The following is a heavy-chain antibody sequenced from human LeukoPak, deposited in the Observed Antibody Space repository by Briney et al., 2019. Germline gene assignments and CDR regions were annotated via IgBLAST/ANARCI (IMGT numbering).Heavy chain of an antibody. V-gene: IGHV3-23*01. Sequence: GGSLRLSCAASVLTFSSYAMSWVRQAPGKGLEWVSAISGSGGSTYYADSVKGRFTISRDNSKNTLYLQMNSLRAEDTAVYYCAKDVEASFDYWGQGTLVTVSS. J-gene: IGHJ4*02. CDR1: VLTFSSYA. D-gene: IGHD1-26*01. CDR2: ISGSGGST. CDR3: AKDVEASFDY.